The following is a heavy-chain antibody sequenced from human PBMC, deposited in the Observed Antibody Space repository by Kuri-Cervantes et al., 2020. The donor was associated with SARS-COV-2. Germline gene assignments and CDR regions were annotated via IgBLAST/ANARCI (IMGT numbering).Heavy chain of an antibody. V-gene: IGHV3-7*01. CDR1: GFTFSSYW. D-gene: IGHD2-2*02. Sequence: GESLKISCAASGFTFSSYWMSWVRQAPGKGLEWVANLKQDGSEKYYVDSVKGRFTISRDNAKNSLYLQMNSLRAEDTAVYYCARARRGDIVVVPAAIASQVHPGNWYFDLWGRGTLVTVSS. CDR3: ARARRGDIVVVPAAIASQVHPGNWYFDL. CDR2: LKQDGSEK. J-gene: IGHJ2*01.